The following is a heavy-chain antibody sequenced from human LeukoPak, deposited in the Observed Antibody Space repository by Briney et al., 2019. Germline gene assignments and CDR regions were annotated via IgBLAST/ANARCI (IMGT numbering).Heavy chain of an antibody. CDR1: GGSFSGYY. D-gene: IGHD3-22*01. V-gene: IGHV4-34*01. CDR3: AHGRTYYYDKSRYNWFDP. J-gene: IGHJ5*02. CDR2: INHSGST. Sequence: SETLSLTCAVYGGSFSGYYWSWIRQPPGKGPGWNGGINHSGSTNYNPSLKSRVTISVDTSKNQFSLKLSSVTAADTAVYYCAHGRTYYYDKSRYNWFDPWGQGTLVTVSS.